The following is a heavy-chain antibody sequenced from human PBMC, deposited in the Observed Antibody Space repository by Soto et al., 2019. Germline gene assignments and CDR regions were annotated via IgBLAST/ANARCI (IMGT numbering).Heavy chain of an antibody. V-gene: IGHV1-46*01. CDR2: INPSGGST. D-gene: IGHD3-16*01. Sequence: QAQLVQSGTDVKKPGTSVKVSCKASGYSFTRYEVHWVRQAPGQGLEWMGIINPSGGSTTYAQKFXGXVXXTRDTSTSTVYMELSNLRSEDTAMYYCAKKGGMDVWGQGTAVTVSS. CDR3: AKKGGMDV. CDR1: GYSFTRYE. J-gene: IGHJ6*02.